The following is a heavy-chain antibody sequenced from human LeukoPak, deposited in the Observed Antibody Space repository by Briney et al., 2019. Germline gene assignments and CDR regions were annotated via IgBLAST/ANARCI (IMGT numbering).Heavy chain of an antibody. CDR1: GYTFTSNY. J-gene: IGHJ4*02. CDR2: INPSGGST. Sequence: EASVKVSCKASGYTFTSNYIHWVRQAPGQGLEWMGTINPSGGSTTFAQKFQGRVTMTRDTSTSTLYMELSSLESDDTAVYFCARAVAAGRRFDYWGQGTLAIVSS. CDR3: ARAVAAGRRFDY. V-gene: IGHV1-46*01. D-gene: IGHD6-13*01.